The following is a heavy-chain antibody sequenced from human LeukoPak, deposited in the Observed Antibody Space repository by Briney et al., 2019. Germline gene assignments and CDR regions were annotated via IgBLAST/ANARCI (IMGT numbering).Heavy chain of an antibody. CDR1: GFTFSSYA. J-gene: IGHJ4*02. V-gene: IGHV3-30-3*01. Sequence: GGSLRLSCAASGFTFSSYAMHWVRQAPGKGLEWVAVISYDGSNKYYADSVKGRFTISRDNAKNSLYLQMNSLRAEDTAVYYCARVWFGELYPTEYWGQGTLVTVSS. D-gene: IGHD3-10*01. CDR3: ARVWFGELYPTEY. CDR2: ISYDGSNK.